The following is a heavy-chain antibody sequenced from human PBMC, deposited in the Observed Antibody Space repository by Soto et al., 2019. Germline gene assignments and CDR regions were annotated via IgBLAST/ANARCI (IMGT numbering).Heavy chain of an antibody. CDR1: GFTFSSFW. Sequence: EVQLVESGGGLVQPGGSLRLSCAATGFTFSSFWMGWVRQAPGKGLEGVANIKQNGSETYLVDSVEGRFTISRDNAQNSVYLHMNTLRCEDTSIYYCLRSVEGARWGQGTMVIVSS. CDR2: IKQNGSET. D-gene: IGHD6-19*01. V-gene: IGHV3-7*05. CDR3: LRSVEGAR. J-gene: IGHJ4*02.